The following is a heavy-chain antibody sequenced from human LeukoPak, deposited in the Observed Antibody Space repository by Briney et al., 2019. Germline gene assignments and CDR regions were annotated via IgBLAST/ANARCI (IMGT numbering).Heavy chain of an antibody. CDR3: AREGYDYVWGSYASLDH. V-gene: IGHV3-11*04. CDR2: ITSSGTSI. Sequence: PGGSLRLSCAASGFTFSDYYMSWIRQAPGKGLEWVSYITSSGTSIYYADSVKGRFTISRDNAKNSLYLQMNSLRAEDTAVYYCAREGYDYVWGSYASLDHWGQGTLVTVSS. CDR1: GFTFSDYY. D-gene: IGHD3-16*01. J-gene: IGHJ5*02.